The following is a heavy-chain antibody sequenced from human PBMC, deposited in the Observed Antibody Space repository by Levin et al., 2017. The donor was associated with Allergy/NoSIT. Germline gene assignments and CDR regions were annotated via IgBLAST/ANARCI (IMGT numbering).Heavy chain of an antibody. CDR2: IVVGSGNT. J-gene: IGHJ5*02. D-gene: IGHD2-15*01. Sequence: KISCKASGFTFTSSAVQWVRQARGQRIEWIGWIVVGSGNTNYAQKFQERVTITRDMSTSTAYMELSSLRSEDTAVYYCAADRGYCSGGSCYSGGGFDPWGQGTLVTVSS. V-gene: IGHV1-58*01. CDR3: AADRGYCSGGSCYSGGGFDP. CDR1: GFTFTSSA.